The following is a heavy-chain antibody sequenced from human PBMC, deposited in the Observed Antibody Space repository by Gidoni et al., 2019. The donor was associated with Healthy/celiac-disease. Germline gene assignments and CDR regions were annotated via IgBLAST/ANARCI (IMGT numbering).Heavy chain of an antibody. D-gene: IGHD6-19*01. V-gene: IGHV3-11*01. CDR2: ISSSGSTI. J-gene: IGHJ4*02. Sequence: QVQLVESGGGLVKPGGSLRLSCAASGFTFSDYYMSWIRQAPGKGLEWVSYISSSGSTIYSADSLKGRFTISRDNAKNSLYLQMNSLRAEDTAVYYCAREGYSSGWYREKGNFDYWGQGTLVTVSS. CDR1: GFTFSDYY. CDR3: AREGYSSGWYREKGNFDY.